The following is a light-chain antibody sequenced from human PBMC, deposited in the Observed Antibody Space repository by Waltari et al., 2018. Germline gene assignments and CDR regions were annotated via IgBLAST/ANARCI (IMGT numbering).Light chain of an antibody. Sequence: QSVLTQPPSVSGAPGQRVTIPCTASSSHIGAGYDVHWYQQLPGTAPKLLIYGNSKRPSWVPDRFSGSKSGTSASLAITGLQAEDEADYYCQSYDSSLSGGVFGGGTKLTVL. CDR1: SSHIGAGYD. J-gene: IGLJ2*01. V-gene: IGLV1-40*01. CDR2: GNS. CDR3: QSYDSSLSGGV.